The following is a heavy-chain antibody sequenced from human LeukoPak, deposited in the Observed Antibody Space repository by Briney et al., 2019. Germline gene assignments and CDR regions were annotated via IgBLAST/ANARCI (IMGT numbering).Heavy chain of an antibody. V-gene: IGHV1-69*13. CDR3: ARGGYYDSSGYYPFDY. CDR2: IIPIFGTA. J-gene: IGHJ4*02. CDR1: GGTFSSYA. D-gene: IGHD3-22*01. Sequence: SVKVSCKASGGTFSSYAISWVRQAPGQGLEWMGGIIPIFGTASYAQKFQGRVTITADESTSTAYMELSSLRSEDTAVYYCARGGYYDSSGYYPFDYWGQGTLVTVSS.